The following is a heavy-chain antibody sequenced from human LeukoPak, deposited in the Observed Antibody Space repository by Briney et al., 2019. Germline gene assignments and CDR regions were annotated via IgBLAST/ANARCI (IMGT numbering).Heavy chain of an antibody. CDR1: GYTFTSYG. D-gene: IGHD3-22*01. V-gene: IGHV1-18*01. Sequence: ASVKVSCKASGYTFTSYGISWVRQAPGQGLEWMGWISAYNGNTNYAQKLQGRVTMTTDTSTSTAYMELRSLRSDDTAVYYRARDPKTRYYDSSGYYFDYWGQGTLVTVSS. CDR3: ARDPKTRYYDSSGYYFDY. CDR2: ISAYNGNT. J-gene: IGHJ4*02.